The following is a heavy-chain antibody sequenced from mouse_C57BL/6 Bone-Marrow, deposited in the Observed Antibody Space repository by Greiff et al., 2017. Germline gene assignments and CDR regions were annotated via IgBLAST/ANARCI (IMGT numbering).Heavy chain of an antibody. J-gene: IGHJ2*01. CDR1: GYSITSGYY. CDR2: ISYDGSN. CDR3: ARDHAPDYFDY. Sequence: EVKLEESGPGLVKPSQSLSLTCSVTGYSITSGYYWNWIRQFPGNKLEWMGYISYDGSNNYNPSLKNRISITRDTSKNQFFLKLNSVTTEDTATYYCARDHAPDYFDYWGQGTTLTVSS. V-gene: IGHV3-6*01.